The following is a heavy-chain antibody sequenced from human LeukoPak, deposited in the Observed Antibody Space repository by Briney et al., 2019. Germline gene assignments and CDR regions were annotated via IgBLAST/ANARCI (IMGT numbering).Heavy chain of an antibody. CDR2: IYASGST. J-gene: IGHJ4*02. V-gene: IGHV4-4*07. CDR3: ARGVVGATAFAY. CDR1: GCSISGYT. D-gene: IGHD1-26*01. Sequence: SETLFLTCTVSGCSISGYTWSWIRQPAGKGLEWIGRIYASGSTNYNPSLQGRVTMSVDTSRGQFFLMVHSVTAADTAVYYCARGVVGATAFAYWGQGTVVTASS.